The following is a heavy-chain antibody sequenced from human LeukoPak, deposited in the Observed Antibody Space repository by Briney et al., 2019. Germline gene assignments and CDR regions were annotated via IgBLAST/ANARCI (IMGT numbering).Heavy chain of an antibody. Sequence: GASVKVSCKVSGYTLTELSMHWVRQAPGQGLEWMGWINPNSGGTNYAQKFQGWVTMTRDTSISTAYMELSRLRSDDTAVYYCAREGLNWNDAGGLYYWGQGTLVTVSS. CDR2: INPNSGGT. D-gene: IGHD1-1*01. CDR1: GYTLTELS. J-gene: IGHJ4*02. V-gene: IGHV1-2*04. CDR3: AREGLNWNDAGGLYY.